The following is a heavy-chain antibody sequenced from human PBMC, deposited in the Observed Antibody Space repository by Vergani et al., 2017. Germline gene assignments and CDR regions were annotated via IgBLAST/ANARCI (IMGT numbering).Heavy chain of an antibody. Sequence: QVQLHESGPGLVKPSQTLSLTCSASGTPISYWCWSWLRQPAGKGLEWIGRLCPSGSTNYKPSLKSRVTMSIDTSKNQFSLKLTSVTAADTAVYYCATGAGPFDIWGQGTLVTVSS. V-gene: IGHV4-4*07. D-gene: IGHD7-27*01. CDR2: LCPSGST. J-gene: IGHJ4*02. CDR3: ATGAGPFDI. CDR1: GTPISYWC.